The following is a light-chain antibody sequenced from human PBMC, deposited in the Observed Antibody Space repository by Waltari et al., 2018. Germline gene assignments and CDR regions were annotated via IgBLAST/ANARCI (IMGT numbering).Light chain of an antibody. J-gene: IGKJ1*01. Sequence: IQMPQSPSPLSASIGDTITVTFRESQNIRTYLNWYQQKPAKAPKLLIFGASSLPRGVPSRFSGSASGTEFTLTITNLQPDDFATYFCQQSFSSPWTFGQGTTV. CDR2: GAS. V-gene: IGKV1-39*01. CDR1: QNIRTY. CDR3: QQSFSSPWT.